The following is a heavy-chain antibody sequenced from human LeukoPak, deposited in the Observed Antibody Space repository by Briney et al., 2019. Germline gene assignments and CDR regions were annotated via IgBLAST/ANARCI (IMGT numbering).Heavy chain of an antibody. D-gene: IGHD3-10*01. V-gene: IGHV1-69*13. J-gene: IGHJ4*02. CDR2: IIPIFGTA. CDR3: ARAPHYGSGSYCDY. Sequence: SVKVSCKASGGTFSSYAISWVRQAPGQGLEGMGGIIPIFGTANYAQKFQGRVTITADESTSTAYMELSSLRSEDTAVYYCARAPHYGSGSYCDYWGQGTLVTASS. CDR1: GGTFSSYA.